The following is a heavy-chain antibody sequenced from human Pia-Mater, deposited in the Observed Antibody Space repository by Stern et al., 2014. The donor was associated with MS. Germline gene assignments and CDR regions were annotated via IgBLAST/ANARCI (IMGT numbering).Heavy chain of an antibody. V-gene: IGHV5-51*01. CDR2: IYPGDSDT. Sequence: VQLVQSGAEVKKPGESLKISCKGSGYSFTSYWIGWVRQMPGKGLEWMGIIYPGDSDTRYSPSFQGQVTISADKSISTAYLQWSSLKASDTAMYYCARLTLYYYDSSGDAYYFDYWGQGTLVTVSS. CDR1: GYSFTSYW. J-gene: IGHJ4*02. CDR3: ARLTLYYYDSSGDAYYFDY. D-gene: IGHD3-22*01.